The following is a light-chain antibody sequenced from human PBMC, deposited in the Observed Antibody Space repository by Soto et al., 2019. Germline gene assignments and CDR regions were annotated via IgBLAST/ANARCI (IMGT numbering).Light chain of an antibody. CDR1: SSDVGGNKF. V-gene: IGLV2-14*01. Sequence: QSALTQPASVSGSPGQSITISCTGTSSDVGGNKFVSWYQHHPGRAPKVIISDGSHRPSGVSNRFSGSKSGSTASLTISGLQAEDEADYYCCSYISSNTYVFGSGTKLTVL. CDR3: CSYISSNTYV. J-gene: IGLJ1*01. CDR2: DGS.